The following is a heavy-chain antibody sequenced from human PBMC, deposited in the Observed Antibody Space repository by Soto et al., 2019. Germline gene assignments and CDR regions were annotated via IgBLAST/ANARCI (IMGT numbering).Heavy chain of an antibody. CDR1: GFTFSSYG. Sequence: GGSLRLSCAASGFTFSSYGMHWVRQAPGKGLEWVAVISYDGSNKYYADSVKGRFTISRDNSKNTLYLQMNSLRAEDTAVYYCAKAPRAYGDYRKSDAFDIWGQGTMVTVSS. CDR3: AKAPRAYGDYRKSDAFDI. J-gene: IGHJ3*02. CDR2: ISYDGSNK. D-gene: IGHD4-17*01. V-gene: IGHV3-30*18.